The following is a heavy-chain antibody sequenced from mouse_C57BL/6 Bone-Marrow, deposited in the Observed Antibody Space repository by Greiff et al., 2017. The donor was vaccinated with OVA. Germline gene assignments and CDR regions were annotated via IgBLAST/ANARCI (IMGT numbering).Heavy chain of an antibody. CDR3: ARGDYGNYDY. J-gene: IGHJ2*01. CDR1: GFTFSDYY. V-gene: IGHV5-16*01. CDR2: INYDGSST. Sequence: EVKLVESEGGLVQPGSSMKLSCTASGFTFSDYYMAWVRQVPEKGLEWVANINYDGSSTYYLDSLKSRFIISRDNAKNILYLQMSSLKSEDTATYYCARGDYGNYDYWGQGTTLTVSS. D-gene: IGHD2-1*01.